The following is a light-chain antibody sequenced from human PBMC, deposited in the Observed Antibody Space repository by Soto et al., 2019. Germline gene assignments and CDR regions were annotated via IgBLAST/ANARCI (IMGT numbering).Light chain of an antibody. V-gene: IGLV2-23*01. CDR2: EGT. J-gene: IGLJ1*01. CDR3: CSYAGSRTPLYV. CDR1: SSDVGSYNL. Sequence: SVLTQPASVSGSPGQSITISCTGTSSDVGSYNLVSWYQQHPGKAPKLMIYEGTKRPSGVSNRFSGSKSGNTASLAISGLQAEDEGDYYCCSYAGSRTPLYVFGTGTKVTVL.